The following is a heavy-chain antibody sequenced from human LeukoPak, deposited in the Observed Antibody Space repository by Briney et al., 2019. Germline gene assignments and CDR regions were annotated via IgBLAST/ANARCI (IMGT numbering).Heavy chain of an antibody. J-gene: IGHJ4*02. CDR3: ARETPYGSLTFDY. Sequence: GGSLRLSCAASGFTFSNYSMSWDRQAPGKGLEWVANTHGSEKYYVDSVKGRFTISRDNAKNSLYLQMNSLRAEDTAVYYCARETPYGSLTFDYWGQGALVTVSS. D-gene: IGHD3-10*01. CDR2: THGSEK. CDR1: GFTFSNYS. V-gene: IGHV3-7*03.